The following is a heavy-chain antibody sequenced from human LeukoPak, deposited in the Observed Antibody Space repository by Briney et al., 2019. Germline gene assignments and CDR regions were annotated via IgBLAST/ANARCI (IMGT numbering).Heavy chain of an antibody. CDR2: IYYSGST. J-gene: IGHJ4*02. CDR3: ARAYCTNCVCPRIDY. CDR1: GGSISSSSYY. D-gene: IGHD2-8*01. V-gene: IGHV4-39*01. Sequence: SETLFLTCTVSGGSISSSSYYWGWIRQPPGKGLEWIGRIYYSGSTYYNPSLKSRVTISVDTSKNQFSLKLSSVTAADTAVYYCARAYCTNCVCPRIDYWGQGTLVTLSS.